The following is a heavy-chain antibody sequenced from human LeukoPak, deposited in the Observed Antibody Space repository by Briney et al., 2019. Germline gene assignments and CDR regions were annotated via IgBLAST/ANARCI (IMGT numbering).Heavy chain of an antibody. CDR1: GGSISSGGYS. J-gene: IGHJ4*02. CDR2: IYHSGST. V-gene: IGHV4-30-2*01. Sequence: PSQTLSLTCAVSGGSISSGGYSWSWIRQPPGTGLEWIGYIYHSGSTYYNPSLKSRVTISVDRSKNQFSLKLSSVTAADTAVYYCARNDWNDPSSLDYWGQGTLVTVSS. CDR3: ARNDWNDPSSLDY. D-gene: IGHD1-1*01.